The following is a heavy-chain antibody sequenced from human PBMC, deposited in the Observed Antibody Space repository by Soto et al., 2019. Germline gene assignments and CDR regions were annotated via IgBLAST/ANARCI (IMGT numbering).Heavy chain of an antibody. CDR2: ISSSSSTI. J-gene: IGHJ3*02. Sequence: GGSLRLSCAASGFTFCDYYMSWIRQAPGKGLEWVSYISSSSSTIYYADSVKGRFTISRDNAKNSLYLQMNSLRAEDTAVYYCAIPLNYYVFWRGNKKSDAFDIGGKGTMVTV. CDR3: AIPLNYYVFWRGNKKSDAFDI. D-gene: IGHD3-3*01. V-gene: IGHV3-11*04. CDR1: GFTFCDYY.